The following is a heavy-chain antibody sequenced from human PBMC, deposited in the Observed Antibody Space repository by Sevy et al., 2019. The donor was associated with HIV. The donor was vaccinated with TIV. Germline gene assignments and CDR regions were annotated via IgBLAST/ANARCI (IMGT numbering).Heavy chain of an antibody. CDR1: GFTFGDYA. Sequence: GGSLRLSCTASGFTFGDYAMSWFRQAPGKGLEWVGFIKIKAYGGTTEYAASVKGRFTISRDDSKSIAYLQMNSLKTEDTAVYYCTRGGGATTAYFDYWGQGTLVTVSS. V-gene: IGHV3-49*03. J-gene: IGHJ4*02. D-gene: IGHD1-26*01. CDR2: IKIKAYGGTT. CDR3: TRGGGATTAYFDY.